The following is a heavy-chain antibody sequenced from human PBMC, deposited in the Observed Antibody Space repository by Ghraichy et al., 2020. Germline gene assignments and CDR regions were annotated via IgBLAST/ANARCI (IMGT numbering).Heavy chain of an antibody. CDR3: AKGLGGPAEDSEYFQH. D-gene: IGHD2-2*01. CDR1: GFTFSSYA. CDR2: ISGSGGST. J-gene: IGHJ1*01. Sequence: GGSLRLSCAASGFTFSSYAMSWVRQAPGKGLEWVSAISGSGGSTYYADSVKGRFTISRDNSKNTLYLQMNSLRAEDTAVYYCAKGLGGPAEDSEYFQHWGQGTLVTVSS. V-gene: IGHV3-23*01.